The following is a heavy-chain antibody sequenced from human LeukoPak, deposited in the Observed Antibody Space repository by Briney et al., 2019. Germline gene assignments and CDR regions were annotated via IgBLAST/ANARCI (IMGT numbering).Heavy chain of an antibody. J-gene: IGHJ3*02. D-gene: IGHD5-24*01. CDR2: IYYSGST. Sequence: SETLSLTCTVSGGPISSYYWSWIRQPPGKGLEWIGYIYYSGSTNYNPSLKSRVTISVDTSKNQFSLKLSSVTAADTAVYYCARRRDGYNFDAFDIWGQGTMVTVSS. CDR1: GGPISSYY. V-gene: IGHV4-59*08. CDR3: ARRRDGYNFDAFDI.